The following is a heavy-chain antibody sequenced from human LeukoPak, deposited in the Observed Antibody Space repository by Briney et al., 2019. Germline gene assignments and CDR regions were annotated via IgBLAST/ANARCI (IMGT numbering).Heavy chain of an antibody. CDR2: IIPILGIA. CDR1: GGTFSSYA. V-gene: IGHV1-69*04. D-gene: IGHD6-13*01. CDR3: ARRGLYIAAGNYYYYGMGV. J-gene: IGHJ6*02. Sequence: ASVKVSCKASGGTFSSYAISWVRQAPGQGLEWMGRIIPILGIANYAQKFQGRVTITADKSTSTAYMELSSLRSEDTAVYYCARRGLYIAAGNYYYYGMGVWGQGTTVTVSS.